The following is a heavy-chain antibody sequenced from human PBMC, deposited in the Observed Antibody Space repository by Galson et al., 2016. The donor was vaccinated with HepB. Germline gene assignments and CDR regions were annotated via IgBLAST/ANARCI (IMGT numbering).Heavy chain of an antibody. D-gene: IGHD3-16*01. Sequence: SLRLSCAASGFTFSSFAMNWVRQAPGKGLEWVSGISGSGGGSYYADTVKGRITISRDNARNILYLDMKSLRVEDTAMYFCARESTLIHTDSFDLWGRGTLVTVSS. J-gene: IGHJ3*01. CDR2: ISGSGGGS. V-gene: IGHV3-23*01. CDR3: ARESTLIHTDSFDL. CDR1: GFTFSSFA.